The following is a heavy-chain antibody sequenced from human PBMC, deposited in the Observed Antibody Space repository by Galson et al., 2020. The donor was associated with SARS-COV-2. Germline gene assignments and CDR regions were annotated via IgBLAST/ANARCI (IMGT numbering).Heavy chain of an antibody. D-gene: IGHD3-10*01. J-gene: IGHJ6*02. CDR1: GFTYSDYA. V-gene: IGHV3-23*01. Sequence: GESLKISCAASGFTYSDYAMHWVRQAPGKGLEWVSGVSGSGGNTYYADSVKGRFTISRDNSKNTLYLQMTSLTDEDTAVYYCAKRGPDSYYGMDVWGQGTTVTVSS. CDR2: VSGSGGNT. CDR3: AKRGPDSYYGMDV.